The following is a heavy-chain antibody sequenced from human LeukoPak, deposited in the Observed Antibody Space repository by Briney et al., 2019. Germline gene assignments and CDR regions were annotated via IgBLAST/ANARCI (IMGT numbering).Heavy chain of an antibody. CDR1: GFSFNSYT. D-gene: IGHD2/OR15-2a*01. Sequence: GGSLRLSCLASGFSFNSYTMNWVREAPGKGLEWVSTISPVSSYTWYAESVKGRFTISRDNPKNSLYLQMDSLRAEDTAVYYGLRDVSRRIGMDVWGQGTTVTVSS. CDR3: LRDVSRRIGMDV. J-gene: IGHJ6*02. V-gene: IGHV3-21*01. CDR2: ISPVSSYT.